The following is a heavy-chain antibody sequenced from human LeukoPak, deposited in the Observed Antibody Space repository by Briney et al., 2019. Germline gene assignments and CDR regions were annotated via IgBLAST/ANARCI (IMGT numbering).Heavy chain of an antibody. J-gene: IGHJ3*02. V-gene: IGHV3-33*01. D-gene: IGHD1-14*01. Sequence: GGSLRFSCAASGFTFSSYGMHWVRQAPGNGLEWVAVIWYDGSNKYYADSVKGRFTISRDNSKNTLYLQMNSLRAEDTAVYYCASEDNDAFDIWGQGTMVTVSS. CDR2: IWYDGSNK. CDR1: GFTFSSYG. CDR3: ASEDNDAFDI.